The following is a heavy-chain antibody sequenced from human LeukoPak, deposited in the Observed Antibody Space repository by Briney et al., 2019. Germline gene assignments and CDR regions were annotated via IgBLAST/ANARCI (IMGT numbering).Heavy chain of an antibody. CDR3: ARGLIRGACDI. CDR2: HSYSGGA. D-gene: IGHD3-16*01. Sequence: SETLSLTCTVSGVSISNYYWNYFRQSPGKGLEWIGYHSYSGGANYNPSLESRVTVSLDTSKNRFSLSLSSVTAADTAVYYCARGLIRGACDIWGHGTMVTVSS. CDR1: GVSISNYY. V-gene: IGHV4-59*01. J-gene: IGHJ3*02.